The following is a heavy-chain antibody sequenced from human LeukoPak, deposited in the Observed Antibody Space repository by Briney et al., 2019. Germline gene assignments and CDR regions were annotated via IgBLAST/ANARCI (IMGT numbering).Heavy chain of an antibody. J-gene: IGHJ6*02. CDR1: GYTFTSYG. D-gene: IGHD3-10*01. CDR2: ISAYNGNT. CDR3: ARGVPGSSYSYYYGMDV. Sequence: ASVKVSCKASGYTFTSYGISWVRQAPGQGLEWMGWISAYNGNTNYAQKLQGRVTMTIDTSTSTAYMELRSLRSDDTAVYYCARGVPGSSYSYYYGMDVWGQGTTVTVSS. V-gene: IGHV1-18*01.